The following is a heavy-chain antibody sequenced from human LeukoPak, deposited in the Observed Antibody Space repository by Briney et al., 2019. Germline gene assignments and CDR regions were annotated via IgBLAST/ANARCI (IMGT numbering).Heavy chain of an antibody. V-gene: IGHV3-30-3*01. CDR3: ARDHVAAAPEYFQH. CDR1: GFTFSSYA. CDR2: ISYDGSNK. J-gene: IGHJ1*01. D-gene: IGHD6-13*01. Sequence: GGSLRLSCAASGFTFSSYAMHWVRQAPCKGLEWAAVISYDGSNKYYAGSVKGRFTISRDNSKNTLYLQMNSLRAEDTAVYYCARDHVAAAPEYFQHWGQGTLVTVSS.